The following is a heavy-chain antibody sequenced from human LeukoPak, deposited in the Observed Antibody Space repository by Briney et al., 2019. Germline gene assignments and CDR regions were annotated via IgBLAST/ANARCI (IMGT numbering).Heavy chain of an antibody. CDR3: AKRYNSEYLAPVQN. D-gene: IGHD1-1*01. CDR1: GFSFSSYG. CDR2: IWYDGSNE. J-gene: IGHJ4*02. V-gene: IGHV3-33*06. Sequence: GRSLRLSCTASGFSFSSYGMHWVRQAPGKGLEWVAVIWYDGSNEYYADSVKGRFTISRDNSKNTLYLQMNSLRAEDTAVYYCAKRYNSEYLAPVQNWGQGTLVTVSS.